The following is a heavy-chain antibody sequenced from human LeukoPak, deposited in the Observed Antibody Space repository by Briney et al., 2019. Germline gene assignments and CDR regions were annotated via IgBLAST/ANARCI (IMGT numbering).Heavy chain of an antibody. CDR3: ARAGDKGSVDY. CDR2: IKEDGSEE. CDR1: GFTFSSYW. Sequence: PGGSLRLSCAASGFTFSSYWMSWVRQAPGKGLEWVADIKEDGSEEYYVDSVKGRFTISRDIAKNSLYLQMNSLRAEDTAVYYCARAGDKGSVDYWGQGTLVNVSS. V-gene: IGHV3-7*03. D-gene: IGHD7-27*01. J-gene: IGHJ4*02.